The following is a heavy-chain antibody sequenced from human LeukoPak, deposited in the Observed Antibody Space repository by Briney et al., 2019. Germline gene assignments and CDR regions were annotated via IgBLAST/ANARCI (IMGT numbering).Heavy chain of an antibody. CDR1: GGSISSGGYY. J-gene: IGHJ4*02. CDR2: IYYSGST. CDR3: ARVFWSATSYYFEY. D-gene: IGHD3-3*01. Sequence: SETLSLTCTVSGGSISSGGYYWSWIRQHPGKGLEWIGYIYYSGSTYYNPSLKSRVTISVDTSKNQFSLKLSSVTAADTAVYYCARVFWSATSYYFEYWGQGALVTVSS. V-gene: IGHV4-31*03.